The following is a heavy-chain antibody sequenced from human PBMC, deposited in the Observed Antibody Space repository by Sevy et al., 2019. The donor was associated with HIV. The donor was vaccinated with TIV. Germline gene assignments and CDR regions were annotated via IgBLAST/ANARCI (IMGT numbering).Heavy chain of an antibody. V-gene: IGHV1-2*06. Sequence: ASVKVSCKTSGYAFTGYWIHWVRQAPGQGLEWMGRINPISGGTDDSHKFQGRVIMTRDTSISPAYLEVRRLTSDDTAVYSCARAQTDFWMGGMDVWGQGTTVTVSS. CDR1: GYAFTGYW. CDR3: ARAQTDFWMGGMDV. CDR2: INPISGGT. J-gene: IGHJ6*02. D-gene: IGHD3-3*01.